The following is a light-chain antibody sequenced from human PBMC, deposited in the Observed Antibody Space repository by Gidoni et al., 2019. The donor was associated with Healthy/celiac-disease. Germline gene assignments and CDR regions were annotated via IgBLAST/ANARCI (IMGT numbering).Light chain of an antibody. V-gene: IGLV2-14*03. J-gene: IGLJ2*01. CDR2: DVN. CDR3: SSYTSSSNVV. Sequence: QSALTQPASVSGSPGQSITISCTGSSSDVGGYNYVSWYQQHPGKAPKLIIYDVNNRPSGVSHRFSGSKSGNTASLTISGLQAEDEADYYCSSYTSSSNVVFGGGTKLTVL. CDR1: SSDVGGYNY.